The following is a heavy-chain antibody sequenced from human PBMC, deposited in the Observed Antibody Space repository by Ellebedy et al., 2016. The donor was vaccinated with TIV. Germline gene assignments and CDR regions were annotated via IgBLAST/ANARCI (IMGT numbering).Heavy chain of an antibody. J-gene: IGHJ4*02. V-gene: IGHV3-23*01. CDR1: GFTFSRYA. CDR3: AKDRTSGDGYWVFDS. D-gene: IGHD2-21*02. CDR2: IVGSGA. Sequence: GESLKISCAASGFTFSRYAIGWVSQAPGRGLEWVSGIVGSGAQNYADTVKGRFTISRDNSKGTVALQMNSLRVEDTAVYFCAKDRTSGDGYWVFDSWGQGTMVSVSS.